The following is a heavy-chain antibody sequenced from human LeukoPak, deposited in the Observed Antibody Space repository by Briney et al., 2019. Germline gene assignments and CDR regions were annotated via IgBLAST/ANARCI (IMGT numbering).Heavy chain of an antibody. D-gene: IGHD3-10*01. CDR3: TKGTMVRGVIPRLKNYYYGMDV. CDR1: GFTFDDYA. V-gene: IGHV3-43D*04. J-gene: IGHJ6*04. CDR2: ISWDGGST. Sequence: GGSLRLSCAPSGFTFDDYAMQWVRQVPGEGLECVSLISWDGGSTYYADSVKGRFTISRENSKNSLYLQMNSLRVEDTALYYCTKGTMVRGVIPRLKNYYYGMDVWGKGTTVTVSS.